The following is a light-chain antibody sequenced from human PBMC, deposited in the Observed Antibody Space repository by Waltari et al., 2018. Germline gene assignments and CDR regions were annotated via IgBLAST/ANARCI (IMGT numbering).Light chain of an antibody. V-gene: IGKV1-5*03. Sequence: DIQMTQSPSTLSASVGDRVPITCRASQSISNWLAWYQQRPGKASILLIYKASTLQATVPSRFSGSGSGTEFTLTINSLQPDDFATYYCQEYNTYFRTFGQGTKVEVK. CDR1: QSISNW. CDR2: KAS. CDR3: QEYNTYFRT. J-gene: IGKJ1*01.